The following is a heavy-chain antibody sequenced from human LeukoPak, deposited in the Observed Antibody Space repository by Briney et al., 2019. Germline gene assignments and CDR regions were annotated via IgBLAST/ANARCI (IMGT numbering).Heavy chain of an antibody. J-gene: IGHJ3*02. CDR3: ARGDYYDSSGDFNDAFDI. D-gene: IGHD3-22*01. CDR2: IKQDGSAK. CDR1: GFTFSRYW. V-gene: IGHV3-7*01. Sequence: PGGSLRLSCAASGFTFSRYWMSWVRQAPGKGLEWVANIKQDGSAKFYVDSVKGRFTISSDNAKNSVFLHMNSLRAEDTAVYYCARGDYYDSSGDFNDAFDIWGQGTMVTV.